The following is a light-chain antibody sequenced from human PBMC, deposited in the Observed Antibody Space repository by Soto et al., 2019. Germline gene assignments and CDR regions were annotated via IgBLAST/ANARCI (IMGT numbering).Light chain of an antibody. CDR2: KGT. Sequence: QSALAQPASVSGSPGQSITISCTGTDSDVGAYDSVSWYQQHPHKAPQLIIYKGTQRPSGVSNRISGSTSGNAASLTISGLQADDEADYFCCSSAPESTYVFGTGTKLT. CDR3: CSSAPESTYV. J-gene: IGLJ1*01. CDR1: DSDVGAYDS. V-gene: IGLV2-23*01.